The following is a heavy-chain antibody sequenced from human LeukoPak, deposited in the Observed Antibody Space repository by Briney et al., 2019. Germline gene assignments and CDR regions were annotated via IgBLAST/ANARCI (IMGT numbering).Heavy chain of an antibody. V-gene: IGHV1-2*02. D-gene: IGHD5-12*01. Sequence: RASVKVSCKASGYTFTGYYMHWVRQAPGQGLEWMGWINPNSGGTNYAQKFQGRVTMTRDTSISTAYMELSRLRSDDTAVYYCAREWRDVVATAHSLAPTYYYYYYMDVWGKGTTVTVSS. J-gene: IGHJ6*03. CDR3: AREWRDVVATAHSLAPTYYYYYYMDV. CDR2: INPNSGGT. CDR1: GYTFTGYY.